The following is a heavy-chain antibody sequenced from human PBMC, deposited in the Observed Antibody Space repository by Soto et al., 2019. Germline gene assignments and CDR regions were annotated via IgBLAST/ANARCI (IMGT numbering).Heavy chain of an antibody. V-gene: IGHV1-3*01. Sequence: ASVKVSCKASGYTFTSYAMHWVRQAPGQRLEWMGWINAGNGNTKYSQKFQGRVTITRDTSASTAYMELSSLRSEDTAVYYCAKDGAAGSVLDVWGQGTTVTVSS. CDR3: AKDGAAGSVLDV. D-gene: IGHD6-13*01. CDR1: GYTFTSYA. CDR2: INAGNGNT. J-gene: IGHJ6*02.